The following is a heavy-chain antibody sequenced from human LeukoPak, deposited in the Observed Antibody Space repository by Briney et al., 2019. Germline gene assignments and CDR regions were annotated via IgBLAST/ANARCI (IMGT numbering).Heavy chain of an antibody. CDR3: ARDSNSGYDFDY. J-gene: IGHJ4*02. CDR1: GGSISSGDYY. D-gene: IGHD5-12*01. CDR2: IYYSGTT. Sequence: SQTLSLTCTVSGGSISSGDYYWTWIRQPPGKGLEWIGYIYYSGTTYYNPSLKSRLTISVDTSKNQFSLKLSSVTAADTAVYYCARDSNSGYDFDYWGQGTLVTVSS. V-gene: IGHV4-30-4*01.